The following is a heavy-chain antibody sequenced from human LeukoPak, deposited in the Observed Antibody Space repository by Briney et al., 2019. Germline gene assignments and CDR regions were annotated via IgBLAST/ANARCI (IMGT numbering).Heavy chain of an antibody. J-gene: IGHJ4*02. CDR2: ISSYSGDT. CDR1: GYTFTTYG. D-gene: IGHD3/OR15-3a*01. V-gene: IGHV1-18*01. Sequence: ASVKVSCKASGYTFTTYGVSWVRQAPGQGLQWLGWISSYSGDTDYEQKFQGRVTLTIDRSTTTAYMELRSLTSDDSAVYFCARDQSFYLDDFGQTNPYSFDYWGQGTPVTVSS. CDR3: ARDQSFYLDDFGQTNPYSFDY.